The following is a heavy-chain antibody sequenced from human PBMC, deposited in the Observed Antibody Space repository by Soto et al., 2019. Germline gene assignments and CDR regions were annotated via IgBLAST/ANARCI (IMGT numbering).Heavy chain of an antibody. CDR1: GYTFTSYG. Sequence: ASVKVSCKASGYTFTSYGISWVRQAPGQGLEWMGWISAYNGNTNYAQKLQGRVTMTTDTSTSTAYMELRSLRSDDTAVYYCARDGVGANRDYYYYGMDVWGQGTTVTVSS. CDR3: ARDGVGANRDYYYYGMDV. D-gene: IGHD1-26*01. V-gene: IGHV1-18*01. J-gene: IGHJ6*02. CDR2: ISAYNGNT.